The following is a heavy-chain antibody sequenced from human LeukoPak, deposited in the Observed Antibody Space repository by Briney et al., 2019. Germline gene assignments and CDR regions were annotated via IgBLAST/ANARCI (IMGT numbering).Heavy chain of an antibody. Sequence: GGSPRLSCAASGFTFSAYAMNWVRQAPRKGLEWVSAISGSGDSTYYADSVQGRFTISRDNSKNTLSLQMNSLRAEDTAVYYCAKDSTARGYWGQGTLVTVSS. CDR3: AKDSTARGY. CDR1: GFTFSAYA. D-gene: IGHD1-1*01. CDR2: ISGSGDST. V-gene: IGHV3-23*01. J-gene: IGHJ4*02.